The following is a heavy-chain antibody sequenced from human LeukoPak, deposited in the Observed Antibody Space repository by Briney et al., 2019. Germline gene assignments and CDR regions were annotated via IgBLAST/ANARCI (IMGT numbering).Heavy chain of an antibody. J-gene: IGHJ6*03. CDR2: IYYSGST. D-gene: IGHD2-15*01. CDR1: GGSISSSSYY. CDR3: ASFYCSGGSCYQYYSSYYIDV. V-gene: IGHV4-39*01. Sequence: SETLSLTCTVSGGSISSSSYYWGWIRQPPGKGLEWIGSIYYSGSTYSNPSLQSRVTISVDTSKNQFSLKLNSVTAADTAVYYCASFYCSGGSCYQYYSSYYIDVWGKGTTVTISS.